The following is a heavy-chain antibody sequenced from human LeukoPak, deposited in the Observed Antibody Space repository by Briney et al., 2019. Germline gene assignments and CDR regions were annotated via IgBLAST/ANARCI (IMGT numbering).Heavy chain of an antibody. V-gene: IGHV4-59*08. CDR1: GGSISSYY. CDR3: ASLGIVGATTHSGMDV. D-gene: IGHD1-26*01. CDR2: IYYSGST. J-gene: IGHJ6*02. Sequence: SETLSLTCTVSGGSISSYYWSWIRQPPGKGLEWIGYIYYSGSTNYNPSLKSRVTMSVDTSKNQFSLKLSSVTAADTAVYYCASLGIVGATTHSGMDVWGQGTTVTVSS.